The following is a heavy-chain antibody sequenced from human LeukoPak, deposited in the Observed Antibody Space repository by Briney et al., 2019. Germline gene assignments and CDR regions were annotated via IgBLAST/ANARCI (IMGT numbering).Heavy chain of an antibody. Sequence: PSQTLSLTCTVSGASISSNYWSSIRPPPRGGLEWMGYIYYSGSTYYNPSLRSRVTISVDTSKNQVSLKLTSVTAADTAVDYCAKQTVSGLFILPGGQGTLVTVSS. J-gene: IGHJ4*02. V-gene: IGHV4-59*08. D-gene: IGHD3/OR15-3a*01. CDR1: GASISSNY. CDR2: IYYSGST. CDR3: AKQTVSGLFILP.